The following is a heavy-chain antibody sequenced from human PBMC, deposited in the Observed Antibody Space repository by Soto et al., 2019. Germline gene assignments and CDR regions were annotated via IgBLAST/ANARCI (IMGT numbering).Heavy chain of an antibody. CDR2: FDPEDGET. V-gene: IGHV1-24*01. CDR1: GYTLTELS. J-gene: IGHJ3*02. CDR3: PTMERAPTVTTAFDI. D-gene: IGHD4-4*01. Sequence: ASVKVSCKVSGYTLTELSMHWVRQAPGKGLEWMGGFDPEDGETIYAQKFQGRVTMTKDTSTDTAYMELSSLRSEDTAVYYCPTMERAPTVTTAFDIWGQGTMVTVSS.